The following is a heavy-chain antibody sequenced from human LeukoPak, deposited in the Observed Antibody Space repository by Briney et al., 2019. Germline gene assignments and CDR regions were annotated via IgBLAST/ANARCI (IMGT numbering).Heavy chain of an antibody. CDR1: GFTFSSYG. Sequence: KPGGSLRLSCTASGFTFSSYGMSWVRQAPGKGLEWVSSISSSGSSISYADSVKGRFTISRDNAKNSLSLQMNSLRAEDTAVYYCARGLGWLLYYFDYWGQGTLVTVSS. V-gene: IGHV3-21*01. D-gene: IGHD3-3*01. J-gene: IGHJ4*02. CDR2: ISSSGSSI. CDR3: ARGLGWLLYYFDY.